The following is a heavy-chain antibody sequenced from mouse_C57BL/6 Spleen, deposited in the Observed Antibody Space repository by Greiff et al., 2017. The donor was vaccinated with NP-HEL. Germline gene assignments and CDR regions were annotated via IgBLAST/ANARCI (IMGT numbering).Heavy chain of an antibody. V-gene: IGHV1-26*01. Sequence: EVQLQQSGPELVKPGASVKISCKASGYTFTDYYMNWVKQSHGKSLEWIGDINPNNGGTSYNQKFKGKATLTVDKSSSTAYMELRSLTSEDSAVYYCARGHHYYGSHWYFDVWGTGTTVTVSS. CDR2: INPNNGGT. CDR3: ARGHHYYGSHWYFDV. CDR1: GYTFTDYY. J-gene: IGHJ1*03. D-gene: IGHD1-1*01.